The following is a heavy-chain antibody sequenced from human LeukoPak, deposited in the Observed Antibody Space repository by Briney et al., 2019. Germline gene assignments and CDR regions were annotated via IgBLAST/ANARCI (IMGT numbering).Heavy chain of an antibody. J-gene: IGHJ4*02. CDR3: ARQVYDFWSGYYSDY. D-gene: IGHD3-3*01. Sequence: PGGSLRLSCAASGFTFSSYDMHWVRQAPGKGLEYVSAISSNGGSTYYANSVRGRFTISRDNSKNTLYLQMGSLRAEDMAVYYCARQVYDFWSGYYSDYWGQGTLVTVPS. V-gene: IGHV3-64*01. CDR1: GFTFSSYD. CDR2: ISSNGGST.